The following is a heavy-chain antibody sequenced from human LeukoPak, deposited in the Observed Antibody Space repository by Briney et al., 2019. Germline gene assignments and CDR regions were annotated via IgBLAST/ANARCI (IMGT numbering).Heavy chain of an antibody. CDR1: GFTFSTYW. CDR3: ATYFGSETYYIPYNYHYMDV. Sequence: PGGSLRLSSAASGFTFSTYWMSWVRQTPGKGLEWVANIKQDGSEKYYVDSVKGRFTISRDNAKNSLYLQMNSLRAEDTAVYYCATYFGSETYYIPYNYHYMDVWGKGTTVTVSS. CDR2: IKQDGSEK. J-gene: IGHJ6*03. V-gene: IGHV3-7*01. D-gene: IGHD3-10*01.